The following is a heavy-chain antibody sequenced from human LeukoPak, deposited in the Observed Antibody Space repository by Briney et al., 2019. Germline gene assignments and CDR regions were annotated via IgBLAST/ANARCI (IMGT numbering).Heavy chain of an antibody. J-gene: IGHJ4*02. CDR2: INHSGST. Sequence: PSETLSLTCAVYGGSFSGYYWSWIRQPPGKGLEWIGEINHSGSTNYNPFLKSRVTISVDTSKNQFSLKLSSVTAADTAVYYCARGLGIAATNAFVYWGQGTLVTVSS. CDR1: GGSFSGYY. D-gene: IGHD5-12*01. V-gene: IGHV4-34*01. CDR3: ARGLGIAATNAFVY.